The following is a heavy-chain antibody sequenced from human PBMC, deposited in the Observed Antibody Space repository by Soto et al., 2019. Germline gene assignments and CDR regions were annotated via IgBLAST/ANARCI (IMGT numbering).Heavy chain of an antibody. D-gene: IGHD3-22*01. J-gene: IGHJ3*02. CDR2: ISGSGGST. Sequence: PGGSLRLSCAASGFTFSSYAMSWVRQAPGKGLEWVSAISGSGGSTYYADSVKGRFTISRDNSKNTLYLQMNSLRAEDTAVYYCAKGSYYDSSGYFRSDAFDIWGQGTMVTVSS. CDR3: AKGSYYDSSGYFRSDAFDI. CDR1: GFTFSSYA. V-gene: IGHV3-23*01.